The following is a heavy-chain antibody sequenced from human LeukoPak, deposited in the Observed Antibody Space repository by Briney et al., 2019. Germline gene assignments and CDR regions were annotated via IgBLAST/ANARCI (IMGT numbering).Heavy chain of an antibody. D-gene: IGHD3-3*01. Sequence: PSETLSLTCTVSGGSISSSSNYWGWIRQPPGKGLEWIGSIYYSGTTYYSPSLKSRVTTSVDTSKNQFSLKLTSVTAADTAVYYCARAQTIFGVVDYWGQGTLVTVSS. J-gene: IGHJ4*02. CDR3: ARAQTIFGVVDY. CDR2: IYYSGTT. V-gene: IGHV4-39*01. CDR1: GGSISSSSNY.